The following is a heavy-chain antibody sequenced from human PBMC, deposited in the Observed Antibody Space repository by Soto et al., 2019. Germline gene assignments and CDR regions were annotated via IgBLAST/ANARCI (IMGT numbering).Heavy chain of an antibody. CDR3: ARSPGWLFLPMDG. V-gene: IGHV5-10-1*01. D-gene: IGHD3-22*01. J-gene: IGHJ6*01. CDR2: IDPSASYT. CDR1: GYSFTSYW. Sequence: GESLKISCKGSGYSFTSYWISWVRQMPGKRLGRMGRIDPSASYTNYRPSFQGHGTISAGKSNSTAYLQWSSLKASDTAMCYGARSPGWLFLPMDGWRQGTTVAVSS.